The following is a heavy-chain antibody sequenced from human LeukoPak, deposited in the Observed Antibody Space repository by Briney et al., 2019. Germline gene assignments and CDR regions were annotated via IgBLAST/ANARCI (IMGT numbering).Heavy chain of an antibody. V-gene: IGHV4-34*01. J-gene: IGHJ1*01. Sequence: SETLSLTCAVYGGSFSGYYWSWIRQPPGKGLEWVGEINHSGSTNYKPSLKSRVTILVDTSKHQFSLKLSSVTAADTAVYYCARGHSPVTTKVSYFQHWGQGTLVTVSS. CDR3: ARGHSPVTTKVSYFQH. CDR1: GGSFSGYY. D-gene: IGHD4-17*01. CDR2: INHSGST.